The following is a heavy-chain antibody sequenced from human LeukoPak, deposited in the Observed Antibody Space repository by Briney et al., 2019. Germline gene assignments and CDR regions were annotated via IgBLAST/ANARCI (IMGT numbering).Heavy chain of an antibody. V-gene: IGHV4-59*08. CDR3: ASRGFSYGHQYFDY. D-gene: IGHD5-18*01. J-gene: IGHJ4*02. CDR2: IYYSGST. Sequence: SETLSLTCTVSGGSISSYYWSWLRQSPGKGLEWIGYIYYSGSTNYNPSLKSRVSISLDMSKKQFSLKLTSVTAADTAIYYCASRGFSYGHQYFDYWGLGAQVTVSS. CDR1: GGSISSYY.